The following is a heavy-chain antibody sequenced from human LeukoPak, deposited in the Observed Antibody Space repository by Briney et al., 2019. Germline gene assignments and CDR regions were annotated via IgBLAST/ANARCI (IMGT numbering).Heavy chain of an antibody. V-gene: IGHV3-23*01. CDR1: GFTFSSYA. D-gene: IGHD2-15*01. Sequence: GGSLRLSCAASGFTFSSYAMSWVRQAPGKGLEWVSAISGSGGSTYYADSVKGRFTISRDNSKNTLYLQMNSLRAEDTAVYYCAKVRATATYYYYGTDVWGQGTTVTVSS. CDR3: AKVRATATYYYYGTDV. CDR2: ISGSGGST. J-gene: IGHJ6*02.